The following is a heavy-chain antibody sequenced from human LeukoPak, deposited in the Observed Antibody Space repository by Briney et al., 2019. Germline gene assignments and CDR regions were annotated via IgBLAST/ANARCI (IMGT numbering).Heavy chain of an antibody. D-gene: IGHD6-19*01. CDR2: IYYSGST. V-gene: IGHV4-59*01. CDR3: ARVRSGWYDLVNRYFDL. Sequence: SSETLSLTCTVSGGSISSYYWSWIRQPPGKGLEWIGYIYYSGSTNYNPSLKSRVTISVDTSKNQFSLKLSSVTAADTAVYYCARVRSGWYDLVNRYFDLWGRGTLVTVSS. CDR1: GGSISSYY. J-gene: IGHJ2*01.